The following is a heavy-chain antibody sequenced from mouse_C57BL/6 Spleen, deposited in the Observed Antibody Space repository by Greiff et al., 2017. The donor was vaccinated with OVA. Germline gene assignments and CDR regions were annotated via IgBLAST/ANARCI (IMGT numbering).Heavy chain of an antibody. CDR2: IYPRDGST. CDR3: ARRYHIGYYFDY. CDR1: GYTSTDHT. J-gene: IGHJ2*01. Sequence: QVQLQQSDAELVKPGASVKISCKVSGYTSTDHTIHWMKQRPEQGLEWIGYIYPRDGSTKYNEKFKGKATLTADKSSSTAYMQLNSLTSEDSAVYLCARRYHIGYYFDYWGQGTTLTVSS. D-gene: IGHD2-14*01. V-gene: IGHV1-78*01.